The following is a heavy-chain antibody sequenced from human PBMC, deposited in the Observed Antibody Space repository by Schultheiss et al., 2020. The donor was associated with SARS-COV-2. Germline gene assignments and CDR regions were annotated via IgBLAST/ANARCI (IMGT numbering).Heavy chain of an antibody. D-gene: IGHD6-19*01. CDR1: GFTFSSYA. J-gene: IGHJ3*02. Sequence: GGSLRLSCAASGFTFSSYAMNWVRQAPGKGLEWVSTISGGGGSTHYADSVKGRFTISRDNSKNTLYLQMNSLRDEDTAVYYCARPVAGTRNALDIWGQGTTVTVSS. V-gene: IGHV3-23*01. CDR2: ISGGGGST. CDR3: ARPVAGTRNALDI.